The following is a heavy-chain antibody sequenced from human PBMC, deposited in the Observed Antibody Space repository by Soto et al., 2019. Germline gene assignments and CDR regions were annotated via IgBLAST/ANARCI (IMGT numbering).Heavy chain of an antibody. V-gene: IGHV3-15*01. D-gene: IGHD1-26*01. Sequence: PGGSLRLSCAASGFTFSNAWMSWVRQAPGKGLEWVGRIKSKTDGGTTDYAAPVKGRFTISRDDSKNTLYLQMNSLKTEDTAVYYCTTDSVWELPYSDYWGQGTLVTVSS. J-gene: IGHJ4*02. CDR2: IKSKTDGGTT. CDR3: TTDSVWELPYSDY. CDR1: GFTFSNAW.